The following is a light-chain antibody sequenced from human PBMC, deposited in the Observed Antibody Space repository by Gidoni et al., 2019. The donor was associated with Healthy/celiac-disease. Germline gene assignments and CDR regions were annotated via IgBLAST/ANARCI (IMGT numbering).Light chain of an antibody. CDR3: QQYFNTPYT. Sequence: DIVMTQSPDSLAVSLGERATINCKSSQSVLYSSNNKNYLAWYQQKPGQPPKLLIYWASTRESGVPDRFSGTISSLQAEDVAVYYCQQYFNTPYTFGQGTKLEIK. V-gene: IGKV4-1*01. J-gene: IGKJ2*01. CDR1: QSVLYSSNNKNY. CDR2: WAS.